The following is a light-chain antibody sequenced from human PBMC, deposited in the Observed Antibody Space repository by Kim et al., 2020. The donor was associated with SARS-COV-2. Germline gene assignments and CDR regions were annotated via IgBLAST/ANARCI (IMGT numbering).Light chain of an antibody. CDR3: QQGYSTPYT. CDR2: AAS. CDR1: QSISTY. Sequence: DIQMTQSPSSLSASVGDRVTITCRASQSISTYLNWYQQKPGKAPKLLIYAASSLQSGVPSRFSGSRSGTDFTLTISSLQPEDFATYYCQQGYSTPYTFGQGTKLEI. V-gene: IGKV1-39*01. J-gene: IGKJ2*01.